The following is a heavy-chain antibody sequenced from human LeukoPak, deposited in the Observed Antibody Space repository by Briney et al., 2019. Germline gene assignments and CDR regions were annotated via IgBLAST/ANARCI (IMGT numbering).Heavy chain of an antibody. Sequence: GASVKVSCKASGYTFTGYYMHWVRQAPGQGLEWMGWISAYNGNTNYAQKLQGRVTMTTDTSTSTAYMELRSLRSDDTAVYYCARAVLQYYDFWSGYGSWFDPWGQGTLVTVSS. J-gene: IGHJ5*02. CDR3: ARAVLQYYDFWSGYGSWFDP. V-gene: IGHV1-18*04. D-gene: IGHD3-3*01. CDR2: ISAYNGNT. CDR1: GYTFTGYY.